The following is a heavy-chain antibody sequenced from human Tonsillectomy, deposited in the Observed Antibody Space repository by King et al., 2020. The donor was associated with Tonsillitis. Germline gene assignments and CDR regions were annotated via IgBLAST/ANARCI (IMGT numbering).Heavy chain of an antibody. CDR3: ARHSNGDFASLDS. CDR1: GGSFNNFY. D-gene: IGHD4-17*01. V-gene: IGHV4-59*08. J-gene: IGHJ4*02. Sequence: QLQESGPGLVKPSETLSLTCTVSGGSFNNFYWSWIRQPPGKGLEWIGYLYDTGTTNHNPSLESRVTISLDTSKNQFSLTLSSVTATDPAVYYCARHSNGDFASLDSWGQGTLVTVSS. CDR2: LYDTGTT.